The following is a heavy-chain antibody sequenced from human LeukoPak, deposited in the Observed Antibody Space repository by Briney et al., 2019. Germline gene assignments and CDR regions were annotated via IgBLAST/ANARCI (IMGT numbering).Heavy chain of an antibody. CDR1: GFTFSSYG. Sequence: GGSLRLSCAASGFTFSSYGMHWVRQAPGKGLEWVAVISYDGSNKYYADSVKGRFTISRDNSKNTLCLQMNSLRAEDTAVYYCASPGSRDGYSLGYWGQGTLVTVSS. J-gene: IGHJ4*02. V-gene: IGHV3-30*03. CDR2: ISYDGSNK. D-gene: IGHD5-24*01. CDR3: ASPGSRDGYSLGY.